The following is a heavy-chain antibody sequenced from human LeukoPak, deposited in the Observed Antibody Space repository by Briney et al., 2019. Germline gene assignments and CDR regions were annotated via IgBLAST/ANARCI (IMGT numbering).Heavy chain of an antibody. J-gene: IGHJ6*03. CDR2: INPSGRI. CDR3: ARGRQEVSMIVVVMTGVSYYLDV. CDR1: GGSFSGYY. V-gene: IGHV4-34*01. Sequence: PSETLSVTCAVYGGSFSGYYWTWIRQAPGKGMEWIGEINPSGRISYNPSLKSRLTISVDASKNQFSLNLRSLTAADTAVYYCARGRQEVSMIVVVMTGVSYYLDVWGKGTTVTVS. D-gene: IGHD3-22*01.